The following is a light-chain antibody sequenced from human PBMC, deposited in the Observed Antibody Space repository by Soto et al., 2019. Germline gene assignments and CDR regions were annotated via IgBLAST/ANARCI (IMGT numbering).Light chain of an antibody. J-gene: IGKJ1*01. V-gene: IGKV1-9*01. CDR3: QHLNNSYSEA. CDR2: GTF. CDR1: QDIKTY. Sequence: IQLTQSPSSLSASVGDRVSITCRASQDIKTYLAWYQQKQGKAPKLLISGTFTLQSGVPSRFNGSGSGTDFTLTISRLQPEDFATYYCQHLNNSYSEAFGQGTKVDIK.